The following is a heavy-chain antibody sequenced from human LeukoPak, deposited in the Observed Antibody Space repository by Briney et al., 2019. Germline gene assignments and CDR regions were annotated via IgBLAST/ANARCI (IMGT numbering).Heavy chain of an antibody. D-gene: IGHD3-10*01. CDR1: GGSISSYY. J-gene: IGHJ5*02. CDR2: IYHSGST. Sequence: SETLSLTCTVSGGSISSYYWSWIRQPPGKGLEWIGSIYHSGSTYYNPSLKSRVTISVDTSKNQFSLKLSSVTAADTAVYYCARIRITMVRGGWFDPWGQGTLVTVSS. V-gene: IGHV4-59*08. CDR3: ARIRITMVRGGWFDP.